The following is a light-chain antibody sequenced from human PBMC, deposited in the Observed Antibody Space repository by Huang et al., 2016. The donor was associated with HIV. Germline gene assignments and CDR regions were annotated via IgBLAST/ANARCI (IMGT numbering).Light chain of an antibody. J-gene: IGKJ4*01. Sequence: EIEVTQSPATLSVSLGERVTFSCRASQSVSNNLAWYQQQRGQAPKLLMYGASTRATDVPARFSGSGSGTDFTLTITSLQSEDVAIYYCQQYNHWPPAPTFGGGTKVEIK. CDR1: QSVSNN. V-gene: IGKV3-15*01. CDR2: GAS. CDR3: QQYNHWPPAPT.